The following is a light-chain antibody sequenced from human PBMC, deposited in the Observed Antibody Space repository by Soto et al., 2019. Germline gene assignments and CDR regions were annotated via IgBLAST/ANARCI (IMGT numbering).Light chain of an antibody. CDR2: AAS. J-gene: IGKJ5*01. CDR3: QQFNNYPVT. V-gene: IGKV1-8*01. CDR1: QGINSY. Sequence: AIRMTQSPSSLSASTGDRVTITWRATQGINSYLAWYQQKPGKAPKLLIYAASTLQSGVPSRFSGSGSGTDFTLTISSLQPEDSASYYCQQFNNYPVTFGQGTRLEIK.